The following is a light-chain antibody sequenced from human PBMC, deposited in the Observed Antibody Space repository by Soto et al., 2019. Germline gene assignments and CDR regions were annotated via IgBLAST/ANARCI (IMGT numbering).Light chain of an antibody. CDR3: QQSYSTPT. CDR1: QSISSY. Sequence: DIQMTQSPSSLSASVGDRVTITCRASQSISSYLNWYQQKPGKAPKLLIYAASSLQSGVPSRFSGSGSGTDFTLTISNLQPEDFATYYCQQSYSTPTFGQGTKREIK. J-gene: IGKJ2*01. V-gene: IGKV1-39*01. CDR2: AAS.